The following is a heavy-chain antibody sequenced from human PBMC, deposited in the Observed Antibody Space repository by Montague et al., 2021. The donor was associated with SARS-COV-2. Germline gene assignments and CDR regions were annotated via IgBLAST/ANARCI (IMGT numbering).Heavy chain of an antibody. CDR2: IYYSGST. CDR1: GGSISSSSYY. Sequence: SETLYLTCTVSGGSISSSSYYWGWIRQPPGKGLEWIGSIYYSGSTYYNPSLKSRVTISVDTSKNQFSLKLSSVTAADTAVYYCARKEMKYSSVWSTGGNWFCPWGQGTLVTVSS. J-gene: IGHJ5*02. CDR3: ARKEMKYSSVWSTGGNWFCP. V-gene: IGHV4-39*01. D-gene: IGHD6-13*01.